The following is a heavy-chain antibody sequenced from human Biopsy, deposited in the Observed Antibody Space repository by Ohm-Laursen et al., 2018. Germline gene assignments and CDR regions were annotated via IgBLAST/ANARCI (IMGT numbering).Heavy chain of an antibody. CDR1: GVSISSYF. V-gene: IGHV4-59*08. Sequence: SDTLSLTCIVSGVSISSYFWGWIRQPLGKGLEWIGYVSYSGNTKYNPSLKSRVIISADTSKNQFSLKLSSVTAADTAMYYCAAYYYDSSGYFYAFHYWGQGTLVTVSS. J-gene: IGHJ4*02. CDR3: AAYYYDSSGYFYAFHY. CDR2: VSYSGNT. D-gene: IGHD3-22*01.